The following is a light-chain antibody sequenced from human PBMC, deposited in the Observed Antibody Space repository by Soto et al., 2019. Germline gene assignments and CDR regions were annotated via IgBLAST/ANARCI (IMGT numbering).Light chain of an antibody. CDR2: GAS. J-gene: IGKJ3*01. CDR1: QSVSSRS. V-gene: IGKV3-20*01. Sequence: VFTQSPVTLSLSPVESATLSCSASQSVSSRSLAWYQQKPGQAPRLLIYGASSRATGIPDRFSGSGSGTDFTLAISRLEPEDFAVYYCQQYDNSPFTFGPGTKVDIK. CDR3: QQYDNSPFT.